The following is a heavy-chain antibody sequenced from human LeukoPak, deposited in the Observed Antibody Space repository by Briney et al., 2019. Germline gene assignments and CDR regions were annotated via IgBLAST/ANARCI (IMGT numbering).Heavy chain of an antibody. Sequence: GASMKVSRKASGYTFTSYYMHWVRQAPGQGLEWMGIINPGGGSTSYARRFQGRVTMTRDTSTSTVYMELSSLRSEDTAVYYCARGGSMVYWGQGTLVTVSS. CDR2: INPGGGST. D-gene: IGHD2-2*01. CDR1: GYTFTSYY. V-gene: IGHV1-46*01. CDR3: ARGGSMVY. J-gene: IGHJ4*02.